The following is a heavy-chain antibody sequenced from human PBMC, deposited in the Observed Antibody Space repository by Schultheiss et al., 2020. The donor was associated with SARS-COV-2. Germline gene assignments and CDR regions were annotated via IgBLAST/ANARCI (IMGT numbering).Heavy chain of an antibody. V-gene: IGHV3-23*01. CDR1: GFTFSGSA. Sequence: GESLKISCAASGFTFSGSAMHWVRQAPGEGLEWVSAISGSGGSTYYADSVKGRFTISRDNSKNTLYVQMNSLRADDTALYYCAKAYNGYTAYDWGQGTLVTVSS. J-gene: IGHJ1*01. D-gene: IGHD5-12*01. CDR2: ISGSGGST. CDR3: AKAYNGYTAYD.